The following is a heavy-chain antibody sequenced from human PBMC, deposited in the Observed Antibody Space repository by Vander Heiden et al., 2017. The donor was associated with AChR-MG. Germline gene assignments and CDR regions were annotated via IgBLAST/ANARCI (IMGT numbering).Heavy chain of an antibody. CDR2: LSGSGVTT. CDR3: SRNSGFQGVTAFDY. Sequence: VQLLESGGGLVQPGGSLRLSCAASGFTFPNYAMTWVRPAPGKGLEWVSTLSGSGVTTYFANSVKGRFIISRDNSKYTLYLQMSSLRAEDTAIYYCSRNSGFQGVTAFDYWGQGALVTVSS. CDR1: GFTFPNYA. V-gene: IGHV3-23*01. D-gene: IGHD3-10*01. J-gene: IGHJ4*02.